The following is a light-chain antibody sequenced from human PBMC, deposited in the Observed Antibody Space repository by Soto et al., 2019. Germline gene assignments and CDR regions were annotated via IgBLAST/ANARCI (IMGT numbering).Light chain of an antibody. CDR2: DAS. J-gene: IGKJ4*01. V-gene: IGKV3-11*01. Sequence: EIVLTQSPATLSLSPGERATLSCRASQRISRYLAWYQQKPGQAPRLLIYDASNRATAIPARFSGSGSGTDFTLTISSLEPEDFAIYFCQQRSDWPLTFGGGTKVEIK. CDR3: QQRSDWPLT. CDR1: QRISRY.